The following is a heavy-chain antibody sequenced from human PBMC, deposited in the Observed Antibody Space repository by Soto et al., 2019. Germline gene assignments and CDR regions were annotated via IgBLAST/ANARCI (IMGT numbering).Heavy chain of an antibody. D-gene: IGHD3-10*01. V-gene: IGHV4-30-4*01. CDR1: GDSIKRDDYY. CDR2: TLYSGTT. Sequence: QVQLQESGPGLVKPSQTLSLTCTVSGDSIKRDDYYWSWIRQPPGKGLEWIGYTLYSGTTYYNPSLKSRLIISLATSKNQFSLTLTSVTAADTAVYYCARDGGPLYYGMDFWGQGTTVTVSS. CDR3: ARDGGPLYYGMDF. J-gene: IGHJ6*02.